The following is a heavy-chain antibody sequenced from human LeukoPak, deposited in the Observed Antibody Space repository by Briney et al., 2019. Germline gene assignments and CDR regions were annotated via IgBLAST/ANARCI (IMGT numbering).Heavy chain of an antibody. CDR3: ARDPGPSFYYYYYMDV. CDR2: ISYDGSNK. CDR1: GFTLSSYA. J-gene: IGHJ6*03. V-gene: IGHV3-30*04. Sequence: GGSLRLSCAASGFTLSSYAMHWVRQAPGKGLEWVAVISYDGSNKYYADSVKGRFTISRDNSKNTLYLQMNGLRAEDTAVYYCARDPGPSFYYYYYMDVWCKGTTVTVSS.